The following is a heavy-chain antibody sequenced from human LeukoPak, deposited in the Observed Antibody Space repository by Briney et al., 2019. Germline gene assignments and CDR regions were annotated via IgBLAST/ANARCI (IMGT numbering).Heavy chain of an antibody. Sequence: SGGSLRLSCAASGFTVSSNYMSWVRQAPGKGLEWVSVIYSGGSTYYADSVKGRFTISRDNSKNTLYLQMNSLRAEDTAVYYCAKDRIAVAGTLGYWGQGTLVTVSS. V-gene: IGHV3-53*01. CDR1: GFTVSSNY. D-gene: IGHD6-19*01. CDR3: AKDRIAVAGTLGY. CDR2: IYSGGST. J-gene: IGHJ4*02.